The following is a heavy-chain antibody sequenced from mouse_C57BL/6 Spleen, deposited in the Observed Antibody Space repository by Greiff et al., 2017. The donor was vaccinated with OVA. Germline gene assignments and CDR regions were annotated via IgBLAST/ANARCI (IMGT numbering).Heavy chain of an antibody. V-gene: IGHV1-64*01. CDR1: GYTFTSYW. J-gene: IGHJ2*01. Sequence: QVQLQQPGAELVKPGASVKLSCKASGYTFTSYWMHWVKQRPGQGLEWIGMIHPNSGSTNYNEKFKSKATLTVDKSSSTAYMQLSSLTSEDSAVYYCARWGDYDVDFDYWGQGTTLTVSS. D-gene: IGHD2-4*01. CDR3: ARWGDYDVDFDY. CDR2: IHPNSGST.